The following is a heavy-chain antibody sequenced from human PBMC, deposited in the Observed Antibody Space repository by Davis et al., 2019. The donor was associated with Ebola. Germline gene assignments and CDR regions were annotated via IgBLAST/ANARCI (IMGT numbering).Heavy chain of an antibody. Sequence: PGGSPRLSCAASGFTFSSYWMSWVRQAPGKGLEWVANIKQDGSEKYYVDSVKGRFTISRDNAKNSLYLQMNSLRAEDTAVYYCAKFSTGYCSGGSCYSPLDYWGQGTLVTVSS. D-gene: IGHD2-15*01. CDR1: GFTFSSYW. CDR3: AKFSTGYCSGGSCYSPLDY. CDR2: IKQDGSEK. J-gene: IGHJ4*02. V-gene: IGHV3-7*01.